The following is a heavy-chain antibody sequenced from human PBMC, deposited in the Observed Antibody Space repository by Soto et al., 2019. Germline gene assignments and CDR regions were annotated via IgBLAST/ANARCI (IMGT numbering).Heavy chain of an antibody. CDR3: ARHITGDTTDYYYGMGI. Sequence: EVQLVESGGGLVQPGGSLKLSCAASGFTFSDSATHWVRQASGKGLEWLGRIRSKAHNYATAHTAAVKGRFTVSREDSKNTAYLQMNSLKTEDTAVYYCARHITGDTTDYYYGMGIWGQGTTVTVSS. CDR2: IRSKAHNYAT. J-gene: IGHJ6*02. D-gene: IGHD1-26*01. CDR1: GFTFSDSA. V-gene: IGHV3-73*02.